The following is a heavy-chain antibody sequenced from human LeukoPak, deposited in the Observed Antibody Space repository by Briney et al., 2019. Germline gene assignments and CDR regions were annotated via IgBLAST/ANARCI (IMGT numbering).Heavy chain of an antibody. CDR2: INPSGGSK. CDR1: GYTFTSYY. J-gene: IGHJ4*02. D-gene: IGHD1-26*01. Sequence: VASVTVSFKASGYTFTSYYMHWVRQAPGQGLGWVGIINPSGGSKSYAQKFQGRVTMTRDTSTSTVYMELSSLRSEETAVYYCARDRTESGSYYGYWGQGTLVTVSS. V-gene: IGHV1-46*01. CDR3: ARDRTESGSYYGY.